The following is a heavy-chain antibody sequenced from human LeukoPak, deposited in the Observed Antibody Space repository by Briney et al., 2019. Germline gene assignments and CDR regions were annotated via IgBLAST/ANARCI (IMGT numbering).Heavy chain of an antibody. CDR1: GFTVSSNY. V-gene: IGHV3-53*01. Sequence: GGSLRLSCAASGFTVSSNYMSWVRQAPGKGLEWVSVIYSGGSTYYADSVKGRFTISRDNSKNTLYLQMNSLRAEDTAVYYCAREVDSGSYRPSYYFDYWGQGTLVTVSS. CDR3: AREVDSGSYRPSYYFDY. J-gene: IGHJ4*02. D-gene: IGHD1-26*01. CDR2: IYSGGST.